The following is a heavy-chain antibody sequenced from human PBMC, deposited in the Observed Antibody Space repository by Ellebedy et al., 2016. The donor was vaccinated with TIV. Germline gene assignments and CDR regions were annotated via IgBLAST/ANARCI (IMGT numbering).Heavy chain of an antibody. Sequence: GESLKISCAASGFTFRNFAMTWVRQAPGKGLEWVSSISSSGVSTDYADSVRGRVTISRDNSKNTLYLQMNSLRADDSAVYYCAKLDSSGYYYGRFDYWGQGTLVTV. D-gene: IGHD3-22*01. CDR2: ISSSGVST. CDR1: GFTFRNFA. J-gene: IGHJ4*02. V-gene: IGHV3-23*01. CDR3: AKLDSSGYYYGRFDY.